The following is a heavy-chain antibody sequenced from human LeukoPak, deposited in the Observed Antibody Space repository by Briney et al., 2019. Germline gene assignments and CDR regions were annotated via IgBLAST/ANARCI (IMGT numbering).Heavy chain of an antibody. CDR3: AKPPSYGDYTNGDFDY. D-gene: IGHD4-17*01. J-gene: IGHJ4*02. V-gene: IGHV3-23*01. CDR2: ISGSGGST. Sequence: GGSLRLSCAASGFTFSSYAMSWVRQAPGKGLEWVSAISGSGGSTYYADSVKGRFTISRDNSKNTLYLQMNSLRVEDTAVYYCAKPPSYGDYTNGDFDYWGQGTLVTVSS. CDR1: GFTFSSYA.